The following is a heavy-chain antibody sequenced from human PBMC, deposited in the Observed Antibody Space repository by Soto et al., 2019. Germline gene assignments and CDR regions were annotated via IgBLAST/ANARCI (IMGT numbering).Heavy chain of an antibody. CDR3: ASNSYRYIFDDY. CDR2: IYYSGST. V-gene: IGHV4-39*07. D-gene: IGHD5-18*01. J-gene: IGHJ4*02. CDR1: GGSISSSSYY. Sequence: PSETLSLTCAVSGGSISSSSYYWGWIRQPPGKGLEWIGSIYYSGSTYYNPSLKSRVTISVDTSKNQFSLKLSSVTAADTAVYYCASNSYRYIFDDYWGQGTLVTVSS.